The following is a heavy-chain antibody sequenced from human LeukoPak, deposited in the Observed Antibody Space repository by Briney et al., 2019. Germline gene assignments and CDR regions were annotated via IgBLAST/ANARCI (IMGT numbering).Heavy chain of an antibody. V-gene: IGHV3-30-3*02. Sequence: GGSLRLSCAASGFTFSSYAMHWVRQAPGKGLEWVAVISYDGGNKYYADSVKGRFTISRDNSKNTLYLQMSSLRAEDTAVYHCVKKRSAGSGSYYDYWGQGTLVTVSS. D-gene: IGHD3-10*01. J-gene: IGHJ4*02. CDR1: GFTFSSYA. CDR2: ISYDGGNK. CDR3: VKKRSAGSGSYYDY.